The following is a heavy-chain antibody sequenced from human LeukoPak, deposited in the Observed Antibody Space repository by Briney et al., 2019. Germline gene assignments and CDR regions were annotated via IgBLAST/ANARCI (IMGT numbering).Heavy chain of an antibody. CDR1: GFTFSSYG. V-gene: IGHV3-30*03. CDR3: ARDRDNENYFDY. D-gene: IGHD2-15*01. J-gene: IGHJ4*02. CDR2: ISYDGSNK. Sequence: GGSLRLSCAASGFTFSSYGMHWVRQAPGKGLEWVAVISYDGSNKYYADSVKGRFTISRDNSKNTLYLQINSLRAEDTAVFYCARDRDNENYFDYWGQGTLVTVSS.